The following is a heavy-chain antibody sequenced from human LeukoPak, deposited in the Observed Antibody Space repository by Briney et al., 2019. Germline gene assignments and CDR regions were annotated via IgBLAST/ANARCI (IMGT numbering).Heavy chain of an antibody. CDR1: GGSFGGYY. CDR3: ARQTGSGLFILP. D-gene: IGHD3/OR15-3a*01. CDR2: INDSGDS. Sequence: SETLSLTCAVYGGSFGGYYWSWIRQPPGKGLEWIGEINDSGDSNYIPSLKSRVTISVDRSKNQFSLWLSSVTAADTAMYYCARQTGSGLFILPGGQGTLVTVSS. J-gene: IGHJ4*02. V-gene: IGHV4-34*01.